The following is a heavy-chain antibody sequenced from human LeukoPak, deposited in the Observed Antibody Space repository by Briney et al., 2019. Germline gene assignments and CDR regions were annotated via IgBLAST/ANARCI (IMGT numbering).Heavy chain of an antibody. J-gene: IGHJ5*02. CDR3: ARDQVGWYYDSRALTRFDP. CDR1: GGSISSGSYY. CDR2: IYTSGST. Sequence: SETLSLTCTVSGGSISSGSYYWSWIRQPAGKGLEWIGRIYTSGSTNYNPSLKSRVTISVDTSKNQFSLKLSSVTAADTAVYYCARDQVGWYYDSRALTRFDPWGQGTLVTVSS. D-gene: IGHD3-22*01. V-gene: IGHV4-61*02.